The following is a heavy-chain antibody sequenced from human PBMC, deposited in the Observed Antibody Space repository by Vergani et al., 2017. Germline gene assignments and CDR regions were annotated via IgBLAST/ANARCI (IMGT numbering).Heavy chain of an antibody. CDR2: IIPIFGTA. J-gene: IGHJ6*03. D-gene: IGHD6-6*01. CDR1: GGTFSSYA. V-gene: IGHV1-69*06. CDR3: ASGSIAARPYYYYYMDV. Sequence: QVQLVQSGAEVKKPGSSVKVSCKASGGTFSSYAISRVRQAPGQGLEWMGGIIPIFGTANYAQKFQGRVTMTRDTSTSTVYMELSSLRSEDTAVYYCASGSIAARPYYYYYMDVWGKGTTVTVSS.